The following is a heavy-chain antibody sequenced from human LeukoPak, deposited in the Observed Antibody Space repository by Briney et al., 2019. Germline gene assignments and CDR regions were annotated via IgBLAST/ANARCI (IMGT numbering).Heavy chain of an antibody. CDR2: VNHSGGT. CDR1: GGSFSGYY. Sequence: SETLSLTCAVYGGSFSGYYWSWIRQPPGKGLEWIGEVNHSGGTDHNPSLKSRVTISVDTSKNQFSLKLSSLTAADTAVYYCAAQWLTGRVTTGWGQGTLVTVSS. D-gene: IGHD6-19*01. CDR3: AAQWLTGRVTTG. V-gene: IGHV4-34*01. J-gene: IGHJ4*02.